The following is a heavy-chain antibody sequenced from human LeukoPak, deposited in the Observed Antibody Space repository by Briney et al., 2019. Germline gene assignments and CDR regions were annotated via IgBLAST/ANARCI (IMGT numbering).Heavy chain of an antibody. J-gene: IGHJ6*03. CDR2: IRYDGSNK. CDR1: GFTFSSYG. V-gene: IGHV3-30*02. Sequence: GGSLRLSCAASGFTFSSYGMHWVRQAPGKGLEWVAFIRYDGSNKYYVGSVKGRFTISRDNSKNTLYLQMNSLRAEDTAVYYCAKGSGWEMSYYYYYMDVWGKGTTVTISS. D-gene: IGHD1-26*01. CDR3: AKGSGWEMSYYYYYMDV.